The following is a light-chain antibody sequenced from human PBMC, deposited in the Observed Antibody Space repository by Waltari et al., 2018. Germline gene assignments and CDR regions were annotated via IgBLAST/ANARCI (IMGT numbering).Light chain of an antibody. J-gene: IGKJ2*03. CDR3: QQRASWPPRYS. CDR1: QNVRRDY. Sequence: DSLLTQSPGTLSLTPGERATLSCRASQNVRRDYLAWYQHKPGQAPRLLIFGASRRATGIPERFSGTGSGTDFTLTISRLEPEDSAVYYCQQRASWPPRYSFGQGTKLEIK. V-gene: IGKV3-20*01. CDR2: GAS.